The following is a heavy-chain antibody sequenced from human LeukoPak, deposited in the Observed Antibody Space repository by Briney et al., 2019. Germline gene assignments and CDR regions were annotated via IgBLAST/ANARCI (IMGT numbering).Heavy chain of an antibody. J-gene: IGHJ4*02. CDR2: IRYDGSNK. D-gene: IGHD6-19*01. CDR1: GFTFSSYG. Sequence: QSGGSLRLSCAASGFTFSSYGMHWVRQAPGKGLEWVAFIRYDGSNKYYADSVKGRFTISRDNSKNTLYLQMNSLRAEDTAVYYCAKDGIAVAGTDYWGPGTLVTVSS. V-gene: IGHV3-30*02. CDR3: AKDGIAVAGTDY.